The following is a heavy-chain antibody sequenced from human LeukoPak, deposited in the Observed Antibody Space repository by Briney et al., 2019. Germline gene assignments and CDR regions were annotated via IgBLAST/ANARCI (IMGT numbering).Heavy chain of an antibody. CDR3: ADPPSDY. J-gene: IGHJ4*02. CDR1: GFTFNSKW. V-gene: IGHV3-7*01. CDR2: INQDGSAQ. Sequence: GGSLRLSCAASGFTFNSKWMTWVRQAPGKGLEWVAKINQDGSAQYYVDSVKGRFTISRDNAKSSLYLEMSGLRVEDTAVYYCADPPSDYWGQGTLVAVSS.